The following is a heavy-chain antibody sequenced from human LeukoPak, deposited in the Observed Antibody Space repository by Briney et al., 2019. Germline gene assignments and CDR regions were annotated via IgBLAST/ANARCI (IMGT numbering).Heavy chain of an antibody. J-gene: IGHJ4*02. CDR2: ISYDGSNK. D-gene: IGHD3-22*01. Sequence: GRSLRLSCAASGFTFSSYAMHWVRQAPGKGLHWVAVISYDGSNKYYADSVKGRFTISRDNSKNTLYLQMNSLRAEDTAVYYCAKGGTMIVVAIGHYWGQGTLVTVSS. CDR1: GFTFSSYA. V-gene: IGHV3-30-3*01. CDR3: AKGGTMIVVAIGHY.